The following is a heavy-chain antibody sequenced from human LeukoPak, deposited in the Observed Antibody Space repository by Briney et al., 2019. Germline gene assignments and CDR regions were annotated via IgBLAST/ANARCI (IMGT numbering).Heavy chain of an antibody. D-gene: IGHD3-10*01. CDR3: ARGRPTKLLWFGESRNWFDP. Sequence: SVKVSCKASGGTFSSYAISWVRQAPGQGLEWMGGIIPIFGTANYAQKFQGRVTITADESTSTAYMELSSLRSEDTAVYYCARGRPTKLLWFGESRNWFDPWGQGTLVTVSS. CDR1: GGTFSSYA. V-gene: IGHV1-69*13. CDR2: IIPIFGTA. J-gene: IGHJ5*02.